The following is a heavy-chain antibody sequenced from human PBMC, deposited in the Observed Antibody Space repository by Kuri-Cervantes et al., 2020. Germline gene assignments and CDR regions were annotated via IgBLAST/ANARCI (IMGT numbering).Heavy chain of an antibody. D-gene: IGHD3-10*01. J-gene: IGHJ6*03. CDR3: ARDLDRELFDYMDV. CDR1: GSTFSSYS. V-gene: IGHV3-21*01. CDR2: ISSSSSYI. Sequence: GGSLRLSCAASGSTFSSYSMNWVRQAPGKGLEWVSSISSSSSYIYYADSVKGRFTISRDNAKNSLYLQMNSLRAEDTAVYYCARDLDRELFDYMDVWGKGTTVTVSS.